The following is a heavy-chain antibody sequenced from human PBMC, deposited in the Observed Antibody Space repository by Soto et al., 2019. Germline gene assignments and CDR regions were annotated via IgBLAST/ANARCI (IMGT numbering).Heavy chain of an antibody. V-gene: IGHV5-51*01. D-gene: IGHD6-19*01. CDR2: IYPGDSDT. CDR3: ARLKRDIAVDGPHYYYGMDV. CDR1: GYSFTSYW. Sequence: GESLKISCKGSGYSFTSYWIGWVRQMPGKGLEWMGIIYPGDSDTRYSPSFQGQVTISADKSISTAYLQWSSLKASDTAMYYCARLKRDIAVDGPHYYYGMDVWGQGTTVTVSS. J-gene: IGHJ6*02.